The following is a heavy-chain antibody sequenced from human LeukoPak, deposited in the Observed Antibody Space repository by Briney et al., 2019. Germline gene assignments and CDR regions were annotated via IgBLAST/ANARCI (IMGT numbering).Heavy chain of an antibody. CDR3: ARDRGWELLRGAFDI. V-gene: IGHV3-21*01. Sequence: GGSLRLSCAASGFTFSSYSMNWVRQAPGKGLEWVSSISSSSSYIYYADSVKGRFTISRDNAKNSLYLQMNSLRAEDTAVYYCARDRGWELLRGAFDIWGQGTMLTVSS. D-gene: IGHD1-26*01. CDR2: ISSSSSYI. J-gene: IGHJ3*02. CDR1: GFTFSSYS.